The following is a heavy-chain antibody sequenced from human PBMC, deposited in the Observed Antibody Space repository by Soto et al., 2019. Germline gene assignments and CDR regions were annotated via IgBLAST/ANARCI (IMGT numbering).Heavy chain of an antibody. Sequence: SETLSLTCTVSGGSISSGGYYWSWIRQHPGKGLEWIGYIYYSGSTYYNPSLKSRVTISVDTSKNQFSLKLSSVTAADTAVYYCARDHIVVVPAAIRAYYYYGMDVWGQGTTVTVSS. J-gene: IGHJ6*02. CDR2: IYYSGST. CDR3: ARDHIVVVPAAIRAYYYYGMDV. V-gene: IGHV4-31*03. D-gene: IGHD2-2*02. CDR1: GGSISSGGYY.